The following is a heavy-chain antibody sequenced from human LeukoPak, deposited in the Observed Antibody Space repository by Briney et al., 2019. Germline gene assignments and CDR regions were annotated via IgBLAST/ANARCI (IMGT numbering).Heavy chain of an antibody. J-gene: IGHJ6*03. CDR3: ARASIEYFYGSGSLAHMDV. D-gene: IGHD3-10*01. CDR1: GFTFSSYG. V-gene: IGHV3-33*01. CDR2: IWYDGSNK. Sequence: GGSLRLSCAASGFTFSSYGMHWVRQAPGKGLEWVAVIWYDGSNKYYADSVKGRFTISRDNSKNTLYLQMNSLRAEDTAVYYCARASIEYFYGSGSLAHMDVWGKGTTVTVSS.